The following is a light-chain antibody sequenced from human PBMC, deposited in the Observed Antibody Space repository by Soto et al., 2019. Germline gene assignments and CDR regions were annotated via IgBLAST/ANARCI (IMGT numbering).Light chain of an antibody. CDR2: KTS. CDR3: QQYKSYSHT. J-gene: IGKJ1*01. CDR1: QSINNW. V-gene: IGKV1-5*03. Sequence: DIQMTQSPSTLSAPVGDRVTITCRASQSINNWLAWYQQKPGEAPKLLIYKTSSLESGVPSRFSGSGSGTEFTLTISSLQPDDSATYYCQQYKSYSHTFGQGTKVEIK.